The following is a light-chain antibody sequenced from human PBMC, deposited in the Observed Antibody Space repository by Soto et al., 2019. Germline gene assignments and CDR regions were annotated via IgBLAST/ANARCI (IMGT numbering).Light chain of an antibody. CDR1: QSISSSF. V-gene: IGKV3-20*01. Sequence: ETVMTQSPATLSVYPGERATLSCRASQSISSSFLAWYQQKPGQAPRLLISGASSRATGIPDRFSGSGSGTDFTLTINRLEPEDFAVYYCQQYHDTGTFGQGTKVEIK. CDR2: GAS. J-gene: IGKJ1*01. CDR3: QQYHDTGT.